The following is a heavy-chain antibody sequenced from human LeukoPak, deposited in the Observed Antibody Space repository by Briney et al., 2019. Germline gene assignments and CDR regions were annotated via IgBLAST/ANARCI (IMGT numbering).Heavy chain of an antibody. J-gene: IGHJ4*02. V-gene: IGHV1-2*02. CDR1: GYTFTGYY. CDR3: ARGRWFGESYDY. CDR2: INPNSGGT. Sequence: GASVKVSCKASGYTFTGYYMHWVRQAPGQGLEWMGWINPNSGGTNYVQKFQGRVIMTRHTSISTAYMELSRLRSDDTAVYYCARGRWFGESYDYWGQGTLVTVSS. D-gene: IGHD3-10*01.